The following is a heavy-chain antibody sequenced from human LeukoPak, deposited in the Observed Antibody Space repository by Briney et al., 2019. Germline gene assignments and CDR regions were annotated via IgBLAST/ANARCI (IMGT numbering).Heavy chain of an antibody. CDR1: GGSFSGYY. CDR2: INHSGST. CDR3: ARASYYYSSGYYSDY. Sequence: PSETLSLTCAVYGGSFSGYYWSWIRQPPGKGLEWIGEINHSGSTNYNPSLKSRVTISVDTSKNQFSLKLSSVTAADTAVYYCARASYYYSSGYYSDYWGQGTLVTVSS. D-gene: IGHD3-22*01. V-gene: IGHV4-34*01. J-gene: IGHJ4*02.